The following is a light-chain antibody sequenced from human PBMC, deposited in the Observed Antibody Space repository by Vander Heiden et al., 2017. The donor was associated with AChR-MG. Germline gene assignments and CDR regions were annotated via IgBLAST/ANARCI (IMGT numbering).Light chain of an antibody. CDR3: SSYAGSNEV. V-gene: IGLV2-8*01. Sequence: QSALTQPPSASGSPGQSVTISCTGTSSDVGGYNYVSWYQQHPGKAPKLMIYEGSKRPAGVPDRFSGSKSGNTASLTVSGLQAEDEADYYCSSYAGSNEVFGGGTKLTVL. J-gene: IGLJ2*01. CDR1: SSDVGGYNY. CDR2: EGS.